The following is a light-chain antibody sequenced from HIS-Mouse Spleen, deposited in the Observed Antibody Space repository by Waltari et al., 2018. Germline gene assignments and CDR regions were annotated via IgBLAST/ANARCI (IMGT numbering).Light chain of an antibody. J-gene: IGLJ2*01. V-gene: IGLV3-10*01. CDR1: ALPKKY. CDR2: EDS. Sequence: SYELTPPPSVSVSPGQTARITCSGHALPKKYSSLYQQKSGQAPVLVIYEDSKRPSGIPERFSGSSSGTMATLTISGAQVEDEADYYCYSTDSSGNHRVFGGGTKLTVL. CDR3: YSTDSSGNHRV.